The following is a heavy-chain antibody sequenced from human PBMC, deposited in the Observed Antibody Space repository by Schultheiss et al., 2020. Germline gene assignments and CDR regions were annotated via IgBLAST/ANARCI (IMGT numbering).Heavy chain of an antibody. CDR3: ATDRKYYYGSGSSSGGFDY. D-gene: IGHD3-10*01. V-gene: IGHV3-13*01. Sequence: GGSLRLSCAASGFTFSSYDMHWVRQATGKGLEWVSAIGTAGDTYYPGSVKGRFTISRDNAKNSLYLQMNYLRAEDTAVYYCATDRKYYYGSGSSSGGFDYWGQGALVTVSS. CDR1: GFTFSSYD. J-gene: IGHJ4*02. CDR2: IGTAGDT.